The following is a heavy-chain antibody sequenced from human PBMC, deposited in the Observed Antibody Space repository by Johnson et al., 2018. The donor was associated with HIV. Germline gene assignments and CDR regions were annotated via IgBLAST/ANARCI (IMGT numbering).Heavy chain of an antibody. V-gene: IGHV3-30*19. D-gene: IGHD5-12*01. CDR2: ISYDGSNK. Sequence: QVQLVESGGGVVQPGGSLRLSCAASGFTFSSYGMHWVRQAPGKGLEWVAVISYDGSNKYYADSVKGRFTISSENSKNKLYLQMNSLRAEDTAVYYRVRDGPGLRSQHDAFDIWGQGTMVTVSS. J-gene: IGHJ3*02. CDR1: GFTFSSYG. CDR3: VRDGPGLRSQHDAFDI.